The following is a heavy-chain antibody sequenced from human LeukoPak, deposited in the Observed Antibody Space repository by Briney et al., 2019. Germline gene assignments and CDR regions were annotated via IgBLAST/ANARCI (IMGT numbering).Heavy chain of an antibody. D-gene: IGHD3-22*01. J-gene: IGHJ4*02. CDR2: ISGSGGTT. Sequence: GGSLRLSCAASGITFRDYAMTWVRQAPGKGLEWVSVISGSGGTTYYADSVEGRFTISRDNSKNTLYLQMNSLRTEDSAVYYCARREYDSSAYPMYPIDYWGQGTLVTVSA. CDR3: ARREYDSSAYPMYPIDY. V-gene: IGHV3-23*01. CDR1: GITFRDYA.